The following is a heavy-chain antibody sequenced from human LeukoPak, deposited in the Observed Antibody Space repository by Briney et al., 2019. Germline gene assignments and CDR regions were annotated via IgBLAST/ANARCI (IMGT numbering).Heavy chain of an antibody. Sequence: GASVKVSCKASGYTFTSYYMHWVRQAPGQRLEWMGIINPSGGSTSYAQKCQGRGTKSTATSTSTVYMELSSLRSEDTAVYYCARGGGYSYGPTYYYYGMDVWGKGTTVTVSS. J-gene: IGHJ6*04. CDR3: ARGGGYSYGPTYYYYGMDV. D-gene: IGHD5-18*01. CDR1: GYTFTSYY. V-gene: IGHV1-46*01. CDR2: INPSGGST.